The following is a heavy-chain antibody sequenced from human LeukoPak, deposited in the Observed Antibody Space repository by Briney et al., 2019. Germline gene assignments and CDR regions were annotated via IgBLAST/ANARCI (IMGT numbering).Heavy chain of an antibody. CDR2: INSDSSAI. Sequence: GGSLRLSCVASGFTFSSYSMNWVRQAPGKGLDWISGINSDSSAIYYADSVKGRFTISRDNAKNSLYLQMNSLRAEDTAVYYCAGGRERDGYSIDYWGQGTLVTVSS. D-gene: IGHD5-24*01. V-gene: IGHV3-48*01. J-gene: IGHJ4*02. CDR3: AGGRERDGYSIDY. CDR1: GFTFSSYS.